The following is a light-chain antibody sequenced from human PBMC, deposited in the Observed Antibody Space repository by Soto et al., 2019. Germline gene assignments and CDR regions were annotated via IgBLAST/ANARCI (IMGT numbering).Light chain of an antibody. Sequence: LELPQSPGTLSLSPGERATLTCRASQSVRSNFLAWYQQKPGQAPRLLIYGASNRATGIPDRFSGSGSGTDFTLTITRLEPEDFAMYYCQRYDSLRTFGQGTKVDIK. J-gene: IGKJ1*01. CDR2: GAS. CDR3: QRYDSLRT. V-gene: IGKV3-20*01. CDR1: QSVRSNF.